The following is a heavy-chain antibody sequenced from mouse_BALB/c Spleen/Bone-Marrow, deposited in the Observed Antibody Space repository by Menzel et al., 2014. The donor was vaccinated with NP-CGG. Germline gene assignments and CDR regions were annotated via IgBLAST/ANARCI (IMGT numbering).Heavy chain of an antibody. CDR3: ARDWTIPFAY. D-gene: IGHD1-1*02. V-gene: IGHV1-4*01. J-gene: IGHJ3*01. CDR2: INPSSGYT. Sequence: QVHVKQCGAELARPGASVKMSCKASGYTFTSYTMHWVKQRPGQGLEWIGYINPSSGYTNYNQKFKDKATLTADKSSSTAYMQLSSLTSEDSAVYYCARDWTIPFAYWGQGTLVTVSA. CDR1: GYTFTSYT.